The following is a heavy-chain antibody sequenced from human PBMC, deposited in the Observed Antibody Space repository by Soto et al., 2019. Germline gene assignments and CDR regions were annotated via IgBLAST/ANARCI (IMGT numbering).Heavy chain of an antibody. CDR3: ARPPHVFEPFDV. J-gene: IGHJ3*01. CDR2: ISVSGDYK. CDR1: GFNFSDHY. D-gene: IGHD3-16*01. V-gene: IGHV3-11*05. Sequence: QVQLVESGGGLVKPGGSLRLSCVGSGFNFSDHYMSWVRQAPGKGLEWLSYISVSGDYKNYAGSVQGRFSVSRDNASNSLYLEMSSLRVEDTAVYYCARPPHVFEPFDVWGHGSMVTVSS.